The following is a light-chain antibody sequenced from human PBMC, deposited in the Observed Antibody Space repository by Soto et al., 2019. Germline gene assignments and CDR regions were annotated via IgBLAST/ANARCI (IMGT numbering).Light chain of an antibody. CDR3: QQYYTYPLT. CDR2: AAS. CDR1: QGISSS. Sequence: AIRMTQSPSSISASTGDRVTITCRASQGISSSLAWYQQKPGKAPKLLIYAASTLQSGVPSRFSGSGSGTDFTLTISCLQSEDFATYYCQQYYTYPLTFGQGTRLEIK. J-gene: IGKJ5*01. V-gene: IGKV1-8*01.